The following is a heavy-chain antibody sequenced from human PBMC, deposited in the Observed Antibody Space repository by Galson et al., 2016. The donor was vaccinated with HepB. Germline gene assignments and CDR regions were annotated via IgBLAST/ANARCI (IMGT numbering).Heavy chain of an antibody. D-gene: IGHD5-18*01. CDR1: GDSINNGAFS. CDR2: IIYSGNT. Sequence: TLSLTCSASGDSINNGAFSWGWIRQDPGKALEWIGHIIYSGNTYYNPSLESRVKMSIDTSKNQFYLKLTSVTAADAAVYYCTRERISYGSIGLDYWGQGILVTVSS. J-gene: IGHJ4*02. V-gene: IGHV4-31*03. CDR3: TRERISYGSIGLDY.